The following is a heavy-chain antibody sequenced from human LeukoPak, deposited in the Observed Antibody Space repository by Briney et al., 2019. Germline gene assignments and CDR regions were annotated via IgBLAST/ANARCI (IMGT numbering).Heavy chain of an antibody. CDR2: IYYSGST. J-gene: IGHJ4*02. D-gene: IGHD1-26*01. CDR3: ARVLGGSSPFDY. V-gene: IGHV4-39*07. CDR1: GDSINSTNYY. Sequence: PSETLSLTCTVSGDSINSTNYYWGWIRQPPGKGLEWIANIYYSGSTYYNPSLKSRVTISVDTSKNQFSLKLSSVTAADTAIYYCARVLGGSSPFDYWGQGTLVTVSS.